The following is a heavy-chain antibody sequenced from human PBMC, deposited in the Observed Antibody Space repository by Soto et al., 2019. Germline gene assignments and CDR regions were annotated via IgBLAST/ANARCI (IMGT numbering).Heavy chain of an antibody. Sequence: GESLQISCKGSGYSFTSYWIGWVRQMPGKGLEWMGIIYPGDSDTRYSPSFQGQVTISADKSISTAYLQWSSLKASDTAMYYCARIADDFWSGYPLDYWGQGTLVTVSS. CDR2: IYPGDSDT. V-gene: IGHV5-51*01. CDR3: ARIADDFWSGYPLDY. CDR1: GYSFTSYW. J-gene: IGHJ4*02. D-gene: IGHD3-3*01.